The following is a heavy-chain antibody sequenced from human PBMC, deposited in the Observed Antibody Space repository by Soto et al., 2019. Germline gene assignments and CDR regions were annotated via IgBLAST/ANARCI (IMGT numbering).Heavy chain of an antibody. V-gene: IGHV1-8*01. CDR2: MNPNSGNT. D-gene: IGHD3-3*01. CDR3: ASSRMGYYDFWSGWVGAFDI. Sequence: EASVKVSCKASGYTFTSYDINWVRQATGQGLEWMGWMNPNSGNTGYAQKFQGRVTMTRNTSISTAYMELSSLRSEDTAVYYCASSRMGYYDFWSGWVGAFDIWGQGTMVTVSS. CDR1: GYTFTSYD. J-gene: IGHJ3*02.